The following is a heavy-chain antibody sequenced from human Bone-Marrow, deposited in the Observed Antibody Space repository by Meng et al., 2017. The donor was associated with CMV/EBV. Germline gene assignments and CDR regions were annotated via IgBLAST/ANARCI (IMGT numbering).Heavy chain of an antibody. CDR1: GGSISSSNW. D-gene: IGHD3-3*01. CDR3: ATYDFWSGSYGMDV. Sequence: SETLSLTCAVSGGSISSSNWWSWVRQPPGKGLEWIGEIYHSGSTNYNPSLKSRVTISVDKSKNQFSLKLRSVTAADTAVYYCATYDFWSGSYGMDVWGQGTTFTVSS. CDR2: IYHSGST. V-gene: IGHV4-4*02. J-gene: IGHJ6*02.